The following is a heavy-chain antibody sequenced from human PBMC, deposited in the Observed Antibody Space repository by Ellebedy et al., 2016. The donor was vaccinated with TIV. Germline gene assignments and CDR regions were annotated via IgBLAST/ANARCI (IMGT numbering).Heavy chain of an antibody. CDR1: GFTFSDYY. D-gene: IGHD1-26*01. J-gene: IGHJ4*02. V-gene: IGHV3-11*04. Sequence: GESLKISXAASGFTFSDYYMSWIRQAPGKGLEWVSYISSSGSTIYYADSVKGRFTISRDNAKNSLYLQMNSLRAEDTAVYYCARNDVVGATNFDYWGQGTLVTVSS. CDR3: ARNDVVGATNFDY. CDR2: ISSSGSTI.